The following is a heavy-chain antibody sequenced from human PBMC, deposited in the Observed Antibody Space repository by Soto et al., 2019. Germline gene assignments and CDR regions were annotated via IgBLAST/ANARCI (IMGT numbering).Heavy chain of an antibody. CDR2: IKSKTDGGKT. J-gene: IGHJ4*02. V-gene: IGHV3-15*07. Sequence: EVQLVESGGGLVKPGGSLRLSCAASGFPFSDAWLNWVRQAPGKGLEWVGRIKSKTDGGKTDYAAPVKGRFTISRDDSKNTLYLQMSSLKSEDTAVYYCTPLGWGCWGQGTLVTVSS. CDR1: GFPFSDAW. D-gene: IGHD1-26*01. CDR3: TPLGWGC.